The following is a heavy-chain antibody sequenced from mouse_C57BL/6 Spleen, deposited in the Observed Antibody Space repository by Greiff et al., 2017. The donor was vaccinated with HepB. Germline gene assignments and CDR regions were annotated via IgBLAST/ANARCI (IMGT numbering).Heavy chain of an antibody. D-gene: IGHD1-1*01. Sequence: QVQLQQSGPELVKPGASVKISCKASGYAFSSSWMNWVKQRPGKGLEWIGRIYPGDGDTNYNGKFKGKATLTADKSSSTAYMQLSSLTSEDSAVYFCANNYYGSSYDWYFDVWGTGTTVTVSS. CDR2: IYPGDGDT. CDR3: ANNYYGSSYDWYFDV. J-gene: IGHJ1*03. CDR1: GYAFSSSW. V-gene: IGHV1-82*01.